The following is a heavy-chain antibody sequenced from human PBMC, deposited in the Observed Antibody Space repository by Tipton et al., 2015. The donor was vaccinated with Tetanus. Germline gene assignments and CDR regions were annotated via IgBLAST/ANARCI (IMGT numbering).Heavy chain of an antibody. D-gene: IGHD5-24*01. J-gene: IGHJ6*02. CDR3: ASSRSDGYQSYCYGMDV. CDR1: GGTFSSYA. Sequence: QLVQSGAEVKKPGSSVKVSCKASGGTFSSYAISWERQAPGQGLEWMGRIIPILGIANYAQKFQGRVTITADKSTSTAYMELSSLRSEDTAVYYCASSRSDGYQSYCYGMDVWGQGTTVTVSS. V-gene: IGHV1-69*09. CDR2: IIPILGIA.